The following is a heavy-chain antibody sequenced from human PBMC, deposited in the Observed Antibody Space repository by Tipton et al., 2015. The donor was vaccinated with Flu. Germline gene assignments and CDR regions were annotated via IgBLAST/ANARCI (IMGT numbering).Heavy chain of an antibody. Sequence: SLRLSCAASGFTFSSYEMNWVRQAPGKGLEWVSYISSSGSTIYYADSVKGRFTISRDNAKNSLYLQMNSLRAEDTAVYYCARAMVRAWAFDIWGQGTMVTVSS. J-gene: IGHJ3*02. CDR3: ARAMVRAWAFDI. V-gene: IGHV3-48*03. CDR2: ISSSGSTI. CDR1: GFTFSSYE. D-gene: IGHD3-10*01.